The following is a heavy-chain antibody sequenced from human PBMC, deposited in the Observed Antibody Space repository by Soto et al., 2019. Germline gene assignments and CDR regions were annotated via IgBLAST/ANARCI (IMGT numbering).Heavy chain of an antibody. V-gene: IGHV3-33*01. CDR1: GFTFSSYG. CDR3: ARDLARWSIAAAGIHYYYYGMDV. CDR2: IWYDGSNK. J-gene: IGHJ6*02. D-gene: IGHD6-13*01. Sequence: GGSLRLSCAASGFTFSSYGMHWVRQAPGKGLEWVAVIWYDGSNKYYADSVKGRFTISRDNSKNTLYLQMNSLRAEDTAVYYCARDLARWSIAAAGIHYYYYGMDVWGQGTTVTVSS.